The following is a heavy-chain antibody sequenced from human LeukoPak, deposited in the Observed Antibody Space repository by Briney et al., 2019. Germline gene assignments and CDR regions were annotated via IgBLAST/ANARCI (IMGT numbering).Heavy chain of an antibody. D-gene: IGHD3-16*02. V-gene: IGHV1-69*06. Sequence: ASVKVFCRSSVGTYRSYAIRGVRQAPGQGREGRGGIIPIFGTANYAQKFQGRVTITANKSTSTAYMELSSLRSEDTAVYYCARASSDYVWGSYRSPYYYYGMDVWGKGTTVTVSS. CDR3: ARASSDYVWGSYRSPYYYYGMDV. J-gene: IGHJ6*04. CDR1: VGTYRSYA. CDR2: IIPIFGTA.